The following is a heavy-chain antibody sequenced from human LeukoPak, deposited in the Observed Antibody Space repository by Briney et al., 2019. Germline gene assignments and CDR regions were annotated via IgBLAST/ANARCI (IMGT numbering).Heavy chain of an antibody. D-gene: IGHD5-24*01. V-gene: IGHV3-7*01. J-gene: IGHJ4*02. CDR2: IKQDGSEK. CDR3: ARARRPSQFRWLQLDFDY. CDR1: GFTFSSYW. Sequence: GGSLRLSCAASGFTFSSYWMSRVRQAPGKGLEWVANIKQDGSEKYYVDSVKGRFTISRDNAKNSLYLQMNSLRAEDTAVYYCARARRPSQFRWLQLDFDYWGQGTLVTVSS.